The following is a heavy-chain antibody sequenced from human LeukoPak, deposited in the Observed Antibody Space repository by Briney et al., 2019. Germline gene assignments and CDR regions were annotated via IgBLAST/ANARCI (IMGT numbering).Heavy chain of an antibody. V-gene: IGHV4-30-2*01. J-gene: IGHJ4*02. CDR2: IYHSGST. Sequence: SQTLSLTCAVSGGSISSGGYSWSWIRQPPGKGLEWIGYIYHSGSTYYNPSLKSRVTISVDTSKNQFSLKLSSVTAADTAVYYCARGRMVRGVIIWGQGTLVTVSS. CDR3: ARGRMVRGVII. D-gene: IGHD3-10*01. CDR1: GGSISSGGYS.